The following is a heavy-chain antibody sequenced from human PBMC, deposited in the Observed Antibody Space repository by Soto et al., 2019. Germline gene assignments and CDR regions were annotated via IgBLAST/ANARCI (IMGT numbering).Heavy chain of an antibody. CDR3: ARDGDRSGGSSYSVNWFDP. J-gene: IGHJ5*02. Sequence: QVQLQESGPGLVKPSQTLSLTCTVSGGSISSGGYYWSWIRQHPGKGLEWIGYIYYSGSTYYNPSLKSRVTISVDTSKNQFSLKLSSVTAADTAVYYCARDGDRSGGSSYSVNWFDPWGQGTLVTVSS. CDR2: IYYSGST. CDR1: GGSISSGGYY. V-gene: IGHV4-31*03. D-gene: IGHD2-15*01.